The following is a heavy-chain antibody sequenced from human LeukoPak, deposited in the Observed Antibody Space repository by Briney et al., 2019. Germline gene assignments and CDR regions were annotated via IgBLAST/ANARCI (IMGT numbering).Heavy chain of an antibody. D-gene: IGHD5-24*01. J-gene: IGHJ4*02. CDR1: GSIFTSYW. V-gene: IGHV5-51*01. CDR3: ARLIVEMATISLIDY. Sequence: GASLKISCKGSGSIFTSYWIGWVRQLPGKGLEWMGIIYPGDSDTRYSPSFQGQVTISADKSISTAYLQWSSLKASDTAMYYCARLIVEMATISLIDYWGQGTLVTVSS. CDR2: IYPGDSDT.